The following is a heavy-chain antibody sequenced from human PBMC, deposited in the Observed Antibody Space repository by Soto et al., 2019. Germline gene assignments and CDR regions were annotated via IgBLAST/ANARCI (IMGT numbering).Heavy chain of an antibody. CDR2: IWYDGSNK. CDR1: GFTFSSYG. D-gene: IGHD3-16*02. Sequence: QVQLVESGGGVVQPGRSLRLSCAASGFTFSSYGMHWVRQAPGKGLERVAVIWYDGSNKYYADTVKGRFTISRDNSKNTLYLQMNSLRAEDTAVYYCARDSTDDYVWGSYRPMIDYWGQGTLVTVSS. V-gene: IGHV3-33*01. J-gene: IGHJ4*02. CDR3: ARDSTDDYVWGSYRPMIDY.